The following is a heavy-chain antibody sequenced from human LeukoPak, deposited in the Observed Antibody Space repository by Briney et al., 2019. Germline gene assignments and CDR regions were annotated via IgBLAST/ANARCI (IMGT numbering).Heavy chain of an antibody. Sequence: GGSLRLSCAASGFTFSNYAMSWVRQAPGKGLGWVSAISSSGGGTYYADSVMGRFTISRYNSKNTLYLQMNSLRAEDTAVYYFAKGGCSLVWGGAVDYWGQGTLVTVSS. CDR1: GFTFSNYA. V-gene: IGHV3-23*01. J-gene: IGHJ4*02. CDR2: ISSSGGGT. CDR3: AKGGCSLVWGGAVDY. D-gene: IGHD2-8*01.